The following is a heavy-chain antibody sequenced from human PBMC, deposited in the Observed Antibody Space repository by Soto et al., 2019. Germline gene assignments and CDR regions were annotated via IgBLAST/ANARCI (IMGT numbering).Heavy chain of an antibody. V-gene: IGHV4-4*07. CDR3: ARGPYSRGWYVVDY. Sequence: QVQLQESGPGLVKPSETLAPTCTVSGSSISAYAWSWIRQPPGKGLEWIGRLYSSGNTNYNPSCKSRLTMSADTSETQFSLKGSRVIAADTDVYYCARGPYSRGWYVVDYWGQGTLVTVSS. CDR1: GSSISAYA. CDR2: LYSSGNT. J-gene: IGHJ4*02. D-gene: IGHD6-19*01.